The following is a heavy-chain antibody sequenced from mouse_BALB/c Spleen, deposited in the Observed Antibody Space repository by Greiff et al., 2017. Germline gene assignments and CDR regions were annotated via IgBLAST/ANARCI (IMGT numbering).Heavy chain of an antibody. D-gene: IGHD2-1*01. CDR1: GDSITSGY. CDR2: ISYSGST. CDR3: ARGEGLWYPFAY. J-gene: IGHJ3*01. Sequence: EVKLQESGPSLVKPSQTLSLTCSVTGDSITSGYWNWIRKFPGNKLEYMGYISYSGSTYYNPSLKSRISITRDTSKNQYYLQLNSVTTEDTATYYCARGEGLWYPFAYWGQGTLVTVSA. V-gene: IGHV3-8*02.